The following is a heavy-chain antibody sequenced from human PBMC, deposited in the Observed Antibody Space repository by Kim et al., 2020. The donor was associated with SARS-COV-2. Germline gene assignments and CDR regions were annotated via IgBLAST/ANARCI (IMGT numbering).Heavy chain of an antibody. Sequence: GGSLRPSCAASGFTFSNYAMSWVRQAPGKGLEWVSGISNSGGSTYYADSVKGRFTISRDNSKNTLCLQMNSLRAEDTAIYYCAKDKGSGYYSVTDYWGQGTLVTVSS. CDR1: GFTFSNYA. CDR2: ISNSGGST. V-gene: IGHV3-23*01. CDR3: AKDKGSGYYSVTDY. D-gene: IGHD3-22*01. J-gene: IGHJ4*02.